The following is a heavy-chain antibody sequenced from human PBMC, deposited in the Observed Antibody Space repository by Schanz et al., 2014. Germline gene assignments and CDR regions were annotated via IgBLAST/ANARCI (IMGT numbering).Heavy chain of an antibody. CDR2: VNTDGGGK. D-gene: IGHD1-26*01. V-gene: IGHV3-7*01. CDR3: VKDLQRELLRDDHYYGMDV. Sequence: EVQLVESGGGLVQPGGSLRLSCAASGFTFSNYWMSWVRQAPGKGLEWVASVNTDGGGKFYVDSMKGRFTISRDNAKNSLYLQMNSLRAEDTAVYYCVKDLQRELLRDDHYYGMDVWGQGTLVTVSS. CDR1: GFTFSNYW. J-gene: IGHJ6*02.